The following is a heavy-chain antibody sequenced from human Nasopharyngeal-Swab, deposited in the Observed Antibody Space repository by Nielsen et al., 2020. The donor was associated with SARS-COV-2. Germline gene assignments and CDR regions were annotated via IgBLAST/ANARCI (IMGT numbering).Heavy chain of an antibody. V-gene: IGHV4-39*01. Sequence: SETLSLTCTVSGGPITSRSSYWGWIRQPPGKGLEWIGSIYYSESTYYTPSPESRVTISVDTSKNQFSLKLRSVTAADTAVYYCARAGVDTSTGSSGGCFDYWGQGILVTVSS. CDR2: IYYSEST. CDR1: GGPITSRSSY. D-gene: IGHD3-9*01. J-gene: IGHJ4*02. CDR3: ARAGVDTSTGSSGGCFDY.